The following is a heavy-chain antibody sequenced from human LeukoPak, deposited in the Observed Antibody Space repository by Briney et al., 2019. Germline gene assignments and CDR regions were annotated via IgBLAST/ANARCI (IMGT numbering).Heavy chain of an antibody. CDR3: ARDRDGYNFSPNFDY. J-gene: IGHJ4*02. CDR1: GFTFSSYG. D-gene: IGHD5-24*01. CDR2: IWYDGSNK. Sequence: GGSLRLSCAASGFTFSSYGMHWVRQAPGKGLEWVAVIWYDGSNKYYADSVKGRFTISRDNSKNTLYLQMNYLRAEDTAVYYCARDRDGYNFSPNFDYWGQGTLVTVSS. V-gene: IGHV3-33*01.